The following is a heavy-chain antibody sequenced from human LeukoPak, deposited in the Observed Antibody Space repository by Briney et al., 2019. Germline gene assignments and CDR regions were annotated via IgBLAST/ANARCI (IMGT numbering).Heavy chain of an antibody. CDR2: ISGSGGST. CDR1: GFTFSDYY. Sequence: GGSLRLSCAVSGFTFSDYYMSWVRQAPGKGLEWVSAISGSGGSTYYADSVKGRFTISRDNSKNTLYLQMNSLRAEDTAVYYCATSPVGDFWSGYNYWGQGTLVTVSS. CDR3: ATSPVGDFWSGYNY. J-gene: IGHJ4*02. V-gene: IGHV3-23*01. D-gene: IGHD3-3*01.